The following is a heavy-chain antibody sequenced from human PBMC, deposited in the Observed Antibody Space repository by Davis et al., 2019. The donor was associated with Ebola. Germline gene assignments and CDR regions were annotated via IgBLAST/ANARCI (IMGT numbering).Heavy chain of an antibody. CDR3: ARDLSGSYPLRYYYYYGMDV. J-gene: IGHJ6*02. CDR1: GYTFTSYG. D-gene: IGHD1-26*01. CDR2: ISAYNGNT. Sequence: ASVKVSCKASGYTFTSYGISWVRQAPGQGLEWMGWISAYNGNTNYAQKFQGRVTMTRDTSTSTVYMELSSLRSEDTAVYYCARDLSGSYPLRYYYYYGMDVWGQGTTVTVSS. V-gene: IGHV1-18*01.